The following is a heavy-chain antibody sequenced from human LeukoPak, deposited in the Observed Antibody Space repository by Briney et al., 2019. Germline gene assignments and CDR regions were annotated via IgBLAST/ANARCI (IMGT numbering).Heavy chain of an antibody. CDR3: ARSAFLVTAPGLYYFDY. CDR1: GGSISSYY. V-gene: IGHV4-4*07. Sequence: PSETLSLTCTVSGGSISSYYWSWIRQPAGKGLEWIGHIYNSGSTNYNPSLKGRVTMSVATSKNQFSLHLSSVTAADTAMYYCARSAFLVTAPGLYYFDYWGQGTLVAVSS. J-gene: IGHJ4*02. CDR2: IYNSGST. D-gene: IGHD6-13*01.